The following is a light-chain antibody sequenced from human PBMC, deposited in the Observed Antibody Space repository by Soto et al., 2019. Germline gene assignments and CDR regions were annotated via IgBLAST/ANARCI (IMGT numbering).Light chain of an antibody. CDR3: QLYSGSPMYT. CDR1: QGVSSGS. V-gene: IGKV3-20*01. J-gene: IGKJ2*01. Sequence: EIVLTQSPGSLSLSPGERATLSCRASQGVSSGSLAWYQQKPGQAPRLLIYGASSRATGVPDRFSGSGSGTDFTLTISRLEPADFSVYYCQLYSGSPMYTFGQGTRLDIK. CDR2: GAS.